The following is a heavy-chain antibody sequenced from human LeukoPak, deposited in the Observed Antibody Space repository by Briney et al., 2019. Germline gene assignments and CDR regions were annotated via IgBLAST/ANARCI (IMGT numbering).Heavy chain of an antibody. CDR1: GGSISSYY. Sequence: PAETLSLTCTVSGGSISSYYWSWIRQPPGKGLEWIGYIYYSGSTNYNPSLKSRVTISVDTSKNQFSLKLSSVTAADTAVYYCARGRDGGDYTPLDYWGQGTLVTFSS. CDR2: IYYSGST. V-gene: IGHV4-59*01. CDR3: ARGRDGGDYTPLDY. J-gene: IGHJ4*02. D-gene: IGHD2-21*01.